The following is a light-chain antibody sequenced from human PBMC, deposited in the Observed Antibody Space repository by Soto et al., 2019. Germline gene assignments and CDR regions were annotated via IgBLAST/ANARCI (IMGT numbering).Light chain of an antibody. V-gene: IGKV3-20*01. CDR3: QQYGSWT. Sequence: EIVLTQSPGTLSVSPGERATLSCRASETISSDKLAWYQQKPGQPPSLLIYGTFSRATGIPDRFSGSGSGXXXXLXXXXLXPEDSAIYYCQQYGSWTFGQGTKVEI. J-gene: IGKJ1*01. CDR1: ETISSDK. CDR2: GTF.